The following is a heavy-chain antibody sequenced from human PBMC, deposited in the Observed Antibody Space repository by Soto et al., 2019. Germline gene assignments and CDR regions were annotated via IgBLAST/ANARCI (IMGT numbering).Heavy chain of an antibody. CDR2: IYYSGST. Sequence: RLRQHPEKCLEWIGYIYYSGSTYYNPSLKSRVTISVDTSKNQFSLKLSSVTAAVTAVYDHRDLHSHPTQRSSDL. V-gene: IGHV4-31*02. CDR3: RDLHSHPTQRSSDL. J-gene: IGHJ2*01. D-gene: IGHD1-1*01.